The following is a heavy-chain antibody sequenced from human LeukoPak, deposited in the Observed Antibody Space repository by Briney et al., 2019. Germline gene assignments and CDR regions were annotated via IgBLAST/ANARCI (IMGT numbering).Heavy chain of an antibody. Sequence: GGTLRLSCAASGFNFSSYGMHWVRQAPGKGLDWVAVISFDGSNKYYADSVKGRFTISRDNSKNTLYLQMNSLRAEDTALYYCATRKPVAPRDYWGQGTLVTVSS. CDR1: GFNFSSYG. D-gene: IGHD2-21*01. CDR3: ATRKPVAPRDY. J-gene: IGHJ4*02. V-gene: IGHV3-30*03. CDR2: ISFDGSNK.